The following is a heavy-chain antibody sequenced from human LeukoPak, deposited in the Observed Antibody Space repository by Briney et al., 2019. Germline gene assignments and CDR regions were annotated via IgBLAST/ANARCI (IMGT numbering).Heavy chain of an antibody. D-gene: IGHD2-15*01. J-gene: IGHJ4*02. CDR3: ARFRRLSCSGGSCLGNDY. Sequence: SETLSLTCAVYGGSFSGYYWSWIRQPPGKGLEWIGEINHSGSTNYNPSLKSGVTITVDTSKNRCPLKQSSVTDADTAVYYWARFRRLSCSGGSCLGNDYWGQGTLVTVSS. V-gene: IGHV4-34*01. CDR1: GGSFSGYY. CDR2: INHSGST.